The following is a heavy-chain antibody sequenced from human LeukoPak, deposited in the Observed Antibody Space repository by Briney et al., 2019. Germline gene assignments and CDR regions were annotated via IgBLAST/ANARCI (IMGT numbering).Heavy chain of an antibody. V-gene: IGHV4-59*08. Sequence: NPSETLSLTCTLSGGSISSYYWSWIRQPPGKGLEWIGYIYYSGSTNYNPSLKSRVTISVDTSKNQFSLKLSSVTAADTAVYYCARRGYGSESFNGCYFDYWGQGTLVTVSS. D-gene: IGHD3-10*01. CDR2: IYYSGST. CDR3: ARRGYGSESFNGCYFDY. J-gene: IGHJ4*02. CDR1: GGSISSYY.